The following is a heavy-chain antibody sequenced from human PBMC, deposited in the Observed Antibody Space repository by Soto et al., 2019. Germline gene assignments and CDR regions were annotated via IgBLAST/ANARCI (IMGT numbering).Heavy chain of an antibody. J-gene: IGHJ4*02. D-gene: IGHD6-6*01. Sequence: QVQLVESGGGVVQPGRSLRLSCAASGFIFTSYGIHWVRQAPGKGLEWVAVTSYDGGDKYYADSVKGRFTISRDNSKNTVSLQMNSLKPEDTAVYYCARGVEYSSSSLFDHCGQGTLVTVSS. CDR1: GFIFTSYG. CDR2: TSYDGGDK. V-gene: IGHV3-30*03. CDR3: ARGVEYSSSSLFDH.